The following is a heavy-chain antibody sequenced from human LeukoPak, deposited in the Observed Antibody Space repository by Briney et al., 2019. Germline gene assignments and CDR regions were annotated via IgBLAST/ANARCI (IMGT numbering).Heavy chain of an antibody. CDR2: INPNSGGT. Sequence: GASVKVSCKASGYTFTGYYMHWVRQAPGQGLEWMGWINPNSGGTNYAQKFQGRVTMTRDTSISTAYMELSRLRSDDTAVYYCACAVSGYYYVEAYFDYWGQGTLVTVSS. CDR3: ACAVSGYYYVEAYFDY. J-gene: IGHJ4*02. V-gene: IGHV1-2*02. D-gene: IGHD3-22*01. CDR1: GYTFTGYY.